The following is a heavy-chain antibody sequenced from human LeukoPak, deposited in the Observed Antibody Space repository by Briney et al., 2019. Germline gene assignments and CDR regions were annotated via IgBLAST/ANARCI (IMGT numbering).Heavy chain of an antibody. D-gene: IGHD1-14*01. CDR2: INHSGST. CDR3: ARGRSTNWFDP. J-gene: IGHJ5*02. Sequence: PSETLSLTCAVYGGSFSGYYWSWIRQPPGKGLEWIGEINHSGSTNYNPSLKSRVTISVDTSKNQFSLKLSSVTAADTAVYYCARGRSTNWFDPWGQGTLVTVSS. CDR1: GGSFSGYY. V-gene: IGHV4-34*01.